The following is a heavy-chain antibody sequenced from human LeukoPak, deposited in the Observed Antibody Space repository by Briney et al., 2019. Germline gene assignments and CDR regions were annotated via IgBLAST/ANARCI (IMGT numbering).Heavy chain of an antibody. V-gene: IGHV3-48*03. CDR1: GFTFSSYE. J-gene: IGHJ6*02. CDR3: AREGGLDYGDPDYYYGMDV. D-gene: IGHD4-17*01. Sequence: SGGSLRLSCAASGFTFSSYEMNWVRQAPGKGLEWVSYISSSGSTIYYADSVKGRFTISRDNAKNSLYLQMNSLRAEDTAVYYCAREGGLDYGDPDYYYGMDVWGQGTTVTVSS. CDR2: ISSSGSTI.